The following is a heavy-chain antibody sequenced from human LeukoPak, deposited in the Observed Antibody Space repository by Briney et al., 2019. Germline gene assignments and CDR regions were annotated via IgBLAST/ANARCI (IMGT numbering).Heavy chain of an antibody. V-gene: IGHV3-66*01. J-gene: IGHJ6*03. CDR2: IYSGGST. Sequence: GGSLRLSCAASGFTVSSNYMSWVRQAPGKGLEWVSVIYSGGSTYYADSVKGRFTISRDNSKNTLYLQMNSLRAEDTAVYYCARDLGQLWSYMDVWGKGTTVTISS. CDR3: ARDLGQLWSYMDV. D-gene: IGHD5-18*01. CDR1: GFTVSSNY.